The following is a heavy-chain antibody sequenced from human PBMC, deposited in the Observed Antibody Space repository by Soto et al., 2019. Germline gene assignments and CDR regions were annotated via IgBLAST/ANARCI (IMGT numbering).Heavy chain of an antibody. J-gene: IGHJ5*02. CDR1: GGSFSGYY. D-gene: IGHD5-18*01. CDR2: INHSGST. CDR3: ARNEGYSYGYNWFDP. V-gene: IGHV4-34*01. Sequence: QVQLQQWGAGLLKPSETLSLTCAVYGGSFSGYYWSWIRQPPGKGLEWIGEINHSGSTNYNPSLKSRVTISVDTSKNQFSLKLGSVTAADTAVYYCARNEGYSYGYNWFDPWGQGTLVTVSS.